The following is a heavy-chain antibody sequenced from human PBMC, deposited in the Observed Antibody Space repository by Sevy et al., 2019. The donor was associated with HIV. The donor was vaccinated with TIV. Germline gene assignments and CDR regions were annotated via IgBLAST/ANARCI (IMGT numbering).Heavy chain of an antibody. CDR3: AREGPATYYYGMDV. J-gene: IGHJ6*02. Sequence: SETLSLTCTVSGGSISSGGYYWSWIRQHPGKGLEWIGYIYYSGSTYYHPSLKSRVTISVDTSKNQFSLKLSSVTAADTAVYYCAREGPATYYYGMDVWGQGTTVTVSS. V-gene: IGHV4-31*03. CDR2: IYYSGST. CDR1: GGSISSGGYY.